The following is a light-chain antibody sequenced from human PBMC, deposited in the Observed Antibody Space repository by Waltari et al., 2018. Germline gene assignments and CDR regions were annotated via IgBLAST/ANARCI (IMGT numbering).Light chain of an antibody. Sequence: SYELTQPPSVSVSPGQTATITCSVAKMGDKYACWYQQKPGQSPVLVIYQDIRRPSGIPERFSGSNSGNTATLTISGTQAIDEADYYCQTWDSTTVVFGGGTKLTVL. CDR3: QTWDSTTVV. J-gene: IGLJ2*01. CDR1: KMGDKY. CDR2: QDI. V-gene: IGLV3-1*01.